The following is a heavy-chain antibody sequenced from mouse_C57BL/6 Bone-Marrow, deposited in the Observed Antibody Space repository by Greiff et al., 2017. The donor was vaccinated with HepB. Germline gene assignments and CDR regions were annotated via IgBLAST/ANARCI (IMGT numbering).Heavy chain of an antibody. J-gene: IGHJ4*01. D-gene: IGHD4-1*01. CDR3: ARFWDPFAMDY. Sequence: QVQLQQPGAELVMPGASVKLSCKASGYTFTSYWMHWVKQRPGQGLEWIGEIDPSDSYTNYNQKFKGKSTLTVDKSSTTAYMQLSSLTSEDSAVYYCARFWDPFAMDYWGQGTSVTVSS. V-gene: IGHV1-69*01. CDR2: IDPSDSYT. CDR1: GYTFTSYW.